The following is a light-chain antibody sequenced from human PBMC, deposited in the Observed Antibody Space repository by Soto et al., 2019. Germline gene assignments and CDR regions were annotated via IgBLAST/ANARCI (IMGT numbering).Light chain of an antibody. CDR3: QTWGTGIPWV. CDR1: SGHSSYA. J-gene: IGLJ3*02. CDR2: LNSDGSH. V-gene: IGLV4-69*01. Sequence: QSVLTQSPSASASLGASVKLTCTLSSGHSSYAIAWHQQQPEKGPRYLMKLNSDGSHSKGDGIPERFSGSSSGAERYLTISSLQSEVEADYYCQTWGTGIPWVFGGGTKLTV.